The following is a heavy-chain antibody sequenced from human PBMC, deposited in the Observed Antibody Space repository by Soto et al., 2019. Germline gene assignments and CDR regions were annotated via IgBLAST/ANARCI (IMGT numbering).Heavy chain of an antibody. J-gene: IGHJ2*01. Sequence: QVQLQQWGAGLLKPSETLSLTCAVYGGSFSGYYWSWIRQPPGKGLEWIGEINHSGSTNYNPSIKSRVTISVDTSKNQFSRKLSSVTAADTAVYYCARLGNGDYQNPDLWGRGTLVTVSS. CDR1: GGSFSGYY. D-gene: IGHD4-17*01. CDR2: INHSGST. V-gene: IGHV4-34*01. CDR3: ARLGNGDYQNPDL.